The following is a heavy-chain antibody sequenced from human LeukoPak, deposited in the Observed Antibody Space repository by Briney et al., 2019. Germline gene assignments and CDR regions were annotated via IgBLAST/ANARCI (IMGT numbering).Heavy chain of an antibody. J-gene: IGHJ4*02. CDR1: GGSISSSSYY. D-gene: IGHD5-24*01. Sequence: PLETLSLTCTVSGGSISSSSYYWGWIRQPPGKGLEWIGSIYYSGSTYYNPSLKSRVTISVDTSKNQFSLKLSSVTAADTAVYYCARHVDVEMATMYYFDYWGQGTLVTVSS. CDR3: ARHVDVEMATMYYFDY. V-gene: IGHV4-39*01. CDR2: IYYSGST.